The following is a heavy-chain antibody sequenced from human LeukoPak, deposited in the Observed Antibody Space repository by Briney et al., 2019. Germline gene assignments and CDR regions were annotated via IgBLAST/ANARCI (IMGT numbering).Heavy chain of an antibody. CDR3: ARESKESYGSSFYF. Sequence: GGSLRLSCAASGFTFSRNAMNWVRQAPGKGLEWVSFISSSSNYMSYADSVKGRFTIARDNSKNTLYVQMDSLRAEDTAVYYCARESKESYGSSFYFWGQGTLVTVSS. V-gene: IGHV3-21*01. CDR2: ISSSSNYM. J-gene: IGHJ4*02. D-gene: IGHD3-10*01. CDR1: GFTFSRNA.